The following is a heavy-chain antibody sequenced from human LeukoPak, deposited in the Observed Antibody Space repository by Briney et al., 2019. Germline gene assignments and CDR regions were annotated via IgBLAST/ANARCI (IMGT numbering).Heavy chain of an antibody. CDR3: ATAAQNWNNAPYFDF. CDR1: GGSISSGDYY. Sequence: SQTLSLTCTVSGGSISSGDYYWSWLRQPPGEGLEWIGYIYYSGTTYYNPSLKSRLTISLDTSKNQFSLKLTSVTAADTAVYYCATAAQNWNNAPYFDFWGQETLVTVSS. V-gene: IGHV4-30-4*01. J-gene: IGHJ4*02. D-gene: IGHD1/OR15-1a*01. CDR2: IYYSGTT.